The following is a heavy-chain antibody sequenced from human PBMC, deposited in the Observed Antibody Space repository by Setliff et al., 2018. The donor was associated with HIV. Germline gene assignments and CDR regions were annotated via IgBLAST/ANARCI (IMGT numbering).Heavy chain of an antibody. CDR1: GGSISSGGYY. J-gene: IGHJ5*02. Sequence: SETLSLTCTVSGGSISSGGYYWSWIRQPAGKGLEWIGRIYTSGSANYNPSLTSRVSISVDTSKNQFSLKLSSVTAADTAVYYCARDVWAPPYNWFDPWGQGTLVTVSS. CDR2: IYTSGSA. CDR3: ARDVWAPPYNWFDP. D-gene: IGHD1-26*01. V-gene: IGHV4-61*02.